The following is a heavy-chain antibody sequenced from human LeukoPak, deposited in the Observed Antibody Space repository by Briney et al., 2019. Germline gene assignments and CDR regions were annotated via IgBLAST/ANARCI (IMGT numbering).Heavy chain of an antibody. CDR2: IYYSGTT. Sequence: SETLSLTCTVSGGSITSSPYYWGWIRQAPGQALEWIANIYYSGTTAYNPSLKSRVTISVDTPKNQFSLELTSVTAADTAVYYCARLSSVTYCSGGSRSRGGYDYWGQGTLVTVSS. CDR3: ARLSSVTYCSGGSRSRGGYDY. J-gene: IGHJ4*02. CDR1: GGSITSSPYY. V-gene: IGHV4-39*01. D-gene: IGHD2-15*01.